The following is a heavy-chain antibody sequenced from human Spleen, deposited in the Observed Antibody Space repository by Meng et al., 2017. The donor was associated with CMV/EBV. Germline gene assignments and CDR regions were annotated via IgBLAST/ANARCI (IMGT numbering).Heavy chain of an antibody. V-gene: IGHV4-59*10. Sequence: QVELQAWGAGLLKRSETMSSTCAVYGGSFSGYYWCWIRQPGVKGLEWIGRIYTSGSTNYNPSLKSRVTMSGDTSKNQFSLKLSSVTAADTAVYYCAREGLETRFDYWGQGTLVTVSS. CDR1: GGSFSGYY. D-gene: IGHD5-12*01. CDR3: AREGLETRFDY. CDR2: IYTSGST. J-gene: IGHJ4*02.